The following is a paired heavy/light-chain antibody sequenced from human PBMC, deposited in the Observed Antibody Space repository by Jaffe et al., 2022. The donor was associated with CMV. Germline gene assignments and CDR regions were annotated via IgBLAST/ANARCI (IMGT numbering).Heavy chain of an antibody. D-gene: IGHD6-19*01. J-gene: IGHJ4*02. CDR3: AKARAVAGTSGLDY. V-gene: IGHV3-23*04. CDR1: GFSFSTYA. CDR2: ISGSGAST. Sequence: EVQLVESGGGLVQPGGSLRLSCAASGFSFSTYAMSWVRQAPGKGLEWVSAISGSGASTYYADSVKGRFTISRDNSKNTLYLQMSSLTAEDTAVYYCAKARAVAGTSGLDYWGRGTLVTVSS.
Light chain of an antibody. CDR2: RNN. Sequence: QSVLTQPPSASGTPGQRVTISCSGSSSNIGNNYVYWYQQFPGTAPKLLIYRNNQRPSGVPDRFSGSKSGTSASLAISGLRSEDEADYHCAAWDDSLSGWVFGGGTKLTVL. CDR3: AAWDDSLSGWV. CDR1: SSNIGNNY. V-gene: IGLV1-47*01. J-gene: IGLJ3*02.